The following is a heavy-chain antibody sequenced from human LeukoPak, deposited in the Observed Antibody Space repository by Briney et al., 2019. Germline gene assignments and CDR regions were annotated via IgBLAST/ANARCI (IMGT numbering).Heavy chain of an antibody. V-gene: IGHV1-8*01. CDR2: MNPNSGNT. J-gene: IGHJ4*02. CDR3: ARSYSKRRGYSYGSDY. D-gene: IGHD5-18*01. Sequence: GASVKVSCKASGYTFTSYDINWVRQATGQGLEWMGWMNPNSGNTGYAQKFQGRVTMTRNTSISAAYMELSSLRSEDTAVYYCARSYSKRRGYSYGSDYWGQGTLVTVSS. CDR1: GYTFTSYD.